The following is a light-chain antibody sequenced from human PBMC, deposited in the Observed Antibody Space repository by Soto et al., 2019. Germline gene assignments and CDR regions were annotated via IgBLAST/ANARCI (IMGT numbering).Light chain of an antibody. Sequence: DIQMTQSPSSLSASVGDRVTITCRASQSISAALNWYQQKPGKAPSLLIDHASSLQSGVPPRFSGSGSGTEFTLTISSRQPEDYPTYYFQQGYILPIPFGPGTKVDIK. V-gene: IGKV1-39*01. CDR2: HAS. J-gene: IGKJ3*01. CDR1: QSISAA. CDR3: QQGYILPIP.